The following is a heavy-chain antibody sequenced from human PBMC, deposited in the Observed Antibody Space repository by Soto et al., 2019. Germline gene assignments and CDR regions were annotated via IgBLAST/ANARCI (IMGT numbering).Heavy chain of an antibody. D-gene: IGHD3-3*01. Sequence: ASVKVSCKASGYSFTDYHIHWVRQAPGQGLEWLGRITPKSGGTSTAQKFQGWVTMTRDRSISTVYMELTSLRPDDSAIYYCARPIPRWSYHYGMDVWGQGTTVTVSS. CDR1: GYSFTDYH. CDR2: ITPKSGGT. CDR3: ARPIPRWSYHYGMDV. J-gene: IGHJ6*02. V-gene: IGHV1-2*04.